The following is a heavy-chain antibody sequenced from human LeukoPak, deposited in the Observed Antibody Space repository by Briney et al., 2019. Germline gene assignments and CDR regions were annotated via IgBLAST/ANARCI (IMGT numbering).Heavy chain of an antibody. CDR1: GFDLNNYA. D-gene: IGHD2-2*01. CDR2: ISYSGDNT. CDR3: ARNQLSFDY. Sequence: GGSLRLSCAASGFDLNNYAMHWVRQAPGKGLEWVTLISYSGDNTYYADSVKGRFTFSRDKSKNTLYLQMNSLRSEDTAVYYCARNQLSFDYWGQGTLVTVSS. J-gene: IGHJ4*02. V-gene: IGHV3-30*04.